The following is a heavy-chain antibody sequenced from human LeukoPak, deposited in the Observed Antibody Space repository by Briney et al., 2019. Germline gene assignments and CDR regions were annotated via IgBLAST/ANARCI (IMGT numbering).Heavy chain of an antibody. Sequence: PGGSLRLSCAASGFTFSNAWTSWVRQAPGKGLEWVGRIKRKIDGGTTDYAAPVKDRFTISRDDSKDMLFMQMNSLKSEDTAVYYCTTEYDSSGLHGYWGQGTLVTVSS. CDR1: GFTFSNAW. CDR2: IKRKIDGGTT. V-gene: IGHV3-15*01. J-gene: IGHJ4*02. CDR3: TTEYDSSGLHGY. D-gene: IGHD3-22*01.